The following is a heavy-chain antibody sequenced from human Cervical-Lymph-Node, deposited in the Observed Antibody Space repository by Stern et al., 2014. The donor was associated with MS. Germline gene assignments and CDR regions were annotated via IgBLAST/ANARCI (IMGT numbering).Heavy chain of an antibody. CDR1: GFTFSSYS. Sequence: EVQLVESGGGLVKPGGSLRLSCVGSGFTFSSYSMNWVRQAPGQGLEWVSSISSDNRHIYYADSVKGRFTVSRDNAKNSLYLQMNTLRAEDSAVYFCAKTKIVVLNCFDHWGQGALVTVSS. J-gene: IGHJ4*02. CDR2: ISSDNRHI. CDR3: AKTKIVVLNCFDH. V-gene: IGHV3-21*01. D-gene: IGHD3-22*01.